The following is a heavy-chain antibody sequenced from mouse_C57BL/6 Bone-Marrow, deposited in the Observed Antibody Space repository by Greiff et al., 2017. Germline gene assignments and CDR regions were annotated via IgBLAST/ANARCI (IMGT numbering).Heavy chain of an antibody. J-gene: IGHJ2*01. CDR2: IWTGGGT. V-gene: IGHV2-9-1*01. CDR3: ARNHAYYSNHYFDY. CDR1: GFSLTSYA. Sequence: VQLVESGPGLVAPSQSLSITCTVSGFSLTSYAISWVRQPPGKGLEWLGVIWTGGGTNYNSALKSRLSISKDNSKSQVFLKMNSLQTDDTARYYCARNHAYYSNHYFDYWGQGTTLTVSS. D-gene: IGHD2-5*01.